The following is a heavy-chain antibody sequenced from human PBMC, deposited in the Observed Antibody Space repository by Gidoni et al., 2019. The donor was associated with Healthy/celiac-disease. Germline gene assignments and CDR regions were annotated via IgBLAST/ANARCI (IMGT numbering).Heavy chain of an antibody. CDR1: GGSISSGGYY. CDR3: ASIHYDFWSGHRPADY. V-gene: IGHV4-31*03. D-gene: IGHD3-3*01. Sequence: TVSGGSISSGGYYWSWIRQHPGKGLEWIGYIYYSGSTYYNPSLKSRVTISVDTSKNQFSLKLSSVTAADTAVYYCASIHYDFWSGHRPADYWGQGTLVTVSS. CDR2: IYYSGST. J-gene: IGHJ4*02.